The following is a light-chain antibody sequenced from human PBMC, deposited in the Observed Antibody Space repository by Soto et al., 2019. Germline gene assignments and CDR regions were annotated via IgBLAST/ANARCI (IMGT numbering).Light chain of an antibody. CDR2: EAS. Sequence: EIVLTQSPATLSLSPGDRATISCRASQSIGIYLAWYQQTPGQSPRLLIYEASNRATGVPAKFSGTGSGTDFTLTISSLESEDFAIYYCQQRSTWPLTFGGGTRVEI. V-gene: IGKV3-11*01. CDR1: QSIGIY. CDR3: QQRSTWPLT. J-gene: IGKJ4*01.